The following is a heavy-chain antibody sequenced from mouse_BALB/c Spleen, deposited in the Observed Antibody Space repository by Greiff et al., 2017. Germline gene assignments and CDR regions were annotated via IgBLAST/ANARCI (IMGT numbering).Heavy chain of an antibody. V-gene: IGHV1-87*01. D-gene: IGHD2-2*01. CDR2: IYPGDGDT. J-gene: IGHJ4*01. CDR3: ARGGYDVGAMDY. Sequence: VQLQQSGAELARPGASVKLSCKASGYTFTSYWMQWVKQRPGQGLEWIGAIYPGDGDTRYTQKFKGKATLTADKSSSTAYMQLSSLASEDSAVYYCARGGYDVGAMDYWGQGTSVTVSS. CDR1: GYTFTSYW.